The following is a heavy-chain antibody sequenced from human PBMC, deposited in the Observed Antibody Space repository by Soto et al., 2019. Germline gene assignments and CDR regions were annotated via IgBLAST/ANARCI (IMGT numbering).Heavy chain of an antibody. CDR2: IYWDDDK. CDR3: AHIVVAGLGYYFDY. Sequence: QITLKESGPTLVKPPQTLTLTCTFSGFSLSSTRMAVGWIRQPPGKALEWLALIYWDDDKRYSPFLKSRLTITMDTSKNQVVLTMSNMDPVDTARYYCAHIVVAGLGYYFDYWGQGTLVTVSS. J-gene: IGHJ4*02. V-gene: IGHV2-5*02. D-gene: IGHD6-19*01. CDR1: GFSLSSTRMA.